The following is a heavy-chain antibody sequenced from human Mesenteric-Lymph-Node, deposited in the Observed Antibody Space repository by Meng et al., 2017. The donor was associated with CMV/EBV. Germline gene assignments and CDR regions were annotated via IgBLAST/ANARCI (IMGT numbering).Heavy chain of an antibody. CDR2: ISSSSSYI. J-gene: IGHJ6*02. CDR3: ARDPLGYCSSTCCRGHYYYGMDV. D-gene: IGHD2-2*03. V-gene: IGHV3-21*01. CDR1: GFTFSSYS. Sequence: GGSLRLSCAASGFTFSSYSMNWVRQAPGKGLEWVSSISSSSSYIYYADSVKGRFTISRDNAKNSLYLQMNSLRAEDTAVYYCARDPLGYCSSTCCRGHYYYGMDVWGQGTTVTVSS.